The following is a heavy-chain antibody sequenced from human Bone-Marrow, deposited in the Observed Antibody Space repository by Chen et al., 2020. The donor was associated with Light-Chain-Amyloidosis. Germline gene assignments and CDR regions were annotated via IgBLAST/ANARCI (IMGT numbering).Heavy chain of an antibody. Sequence: EVQLVESGGGLLQRGGSLRLSCAASGFAFSSYAMSWVRQGPGKGLGGVSTISGRGGSRYYGDSVKGPFTISRGNSKNALFEQMTSLRAEDTAVYYCAKDISYDDILPGYPADAFDIWGQGTMVTVSS. CDR2: ISGRGGSR. V-gene: IGHV3-23*04. CDR1: GFAFSSYA. J-gene: IGHJ3*02. D-gene: IGHD3-9*01. CDR3: AKDISYDDILPGYPADAFDI.